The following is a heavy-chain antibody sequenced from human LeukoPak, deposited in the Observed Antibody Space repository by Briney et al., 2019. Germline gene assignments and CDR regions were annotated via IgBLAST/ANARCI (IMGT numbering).Heavy chain of an antibody. CDR1: GYTFTSYG. D-gene: IGHD3-10*01. CDR3: ARELWFGELYYYGMDV. V-gene: IGHV1-18*01. J-gene: IGHJ6*02. CDR2: ISAYNGNT. Sequence: ASVKVSCKASGYTFTSYGISWVRQAPGQGLEWMGWISAYNGNTNYAQKLQGRATMTTDTSTSTAYMELRSLRSDDTAVYYCARELWFGELYYYGMDVWGQGTTVTVSS.